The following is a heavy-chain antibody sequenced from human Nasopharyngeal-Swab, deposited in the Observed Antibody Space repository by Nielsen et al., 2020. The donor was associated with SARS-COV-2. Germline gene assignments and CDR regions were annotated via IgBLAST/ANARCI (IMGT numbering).Heavy chain of an antibody. CDR3: ARALDYDFWSGYWGRGYFDY. D-gene: IGHD3-3*01. J-gene: IGHJ4*02. CDR2: IYTSGST. Sequence: LRLSCTVSGGSISSGSYYWSWIRQPAGKGLEWIGRIYTSGSTNYSPSLKSRVTISVDTSKNQFSLKLSSVTAADTAVYYCARALDYDFWSGYWGRGYFDYWGQGTLVTVSS. V-gene: IGHV4-61*02. CDR1: GGSISSGSYY.